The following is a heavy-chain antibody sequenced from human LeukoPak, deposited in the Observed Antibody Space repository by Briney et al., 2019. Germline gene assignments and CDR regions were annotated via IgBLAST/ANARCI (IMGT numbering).Heavy chain of an antibody. V-gene: IGHV1-69-2*01. Sequence: ASVKVSCKVSGYTFTDYYMHWVQQAPGKGLEWMGLVDPEDGETIYAEKFQGRVTITADTSTDTAYMELSSLRSEDTAVYYCATVGRRTSDSDLTPYDAFDIWGQGTMVTVSS. D-gene: IGHD1-1*01. J-gene: IGHJ3*02. CDR2: VDPEDGET. CDR1: GYTFTDYY. CDR3: ATVGRRTSDSDLTPYDAFDI.